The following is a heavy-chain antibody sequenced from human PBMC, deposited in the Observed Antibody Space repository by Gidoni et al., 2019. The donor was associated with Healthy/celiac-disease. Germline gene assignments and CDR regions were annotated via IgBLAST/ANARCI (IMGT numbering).Heavy chain of an antibody. J-gene: IGHJ5*02. CDR1: GFTFSSYS. CDR2: ISSSSSYI. CDR3: AREAGGRWFGELLSGFDP. D-gene: IGHD3-10*01. Sequence: EVQLVESGGGLVKPGGSLRLSCAASGFTFSSYSMNWVRKAPGKGLDGVSSISSSSSYIYYADSVKGRFTISRDNAKNSLYLQMNSLRAEDTAVYYCAREAGGRWFGELLSGFDPGGQGTLVTVSS. V-gene: IGHV3-21*01.